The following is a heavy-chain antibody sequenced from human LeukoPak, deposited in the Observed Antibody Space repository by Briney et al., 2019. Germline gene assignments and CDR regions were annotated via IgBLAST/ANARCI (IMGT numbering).Heavy chain of an antibody. D-gene: IGHD3-16*01. V-gene: IGHV3-23*01. CDR1: GFTFSSYS. CDR3: ANERPYDYVWEP. Sequence: PGGSLRLSCAASGFTFSSYSMNWVRQAPGKGLEWVSAISATGINTYYADSVKGRFTISRDSSKNTVYLEMNSLRAEDAAVYYCANERPYDYVWEPWGQGTLVTVSS. J-gene: IGHJ5*02. CDR2: ISATGINT.